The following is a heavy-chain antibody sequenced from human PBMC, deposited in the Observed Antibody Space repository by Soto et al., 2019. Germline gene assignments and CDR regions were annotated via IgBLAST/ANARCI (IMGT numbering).Heavy chain of an antibody. J-gene: IGHJ4*02. CDR2: IFYNGNT. V-gene: IGHV4-59*01. CDR1: GGSISSYY. Sequence: QVQLQESGPGLVKPSETLSLTCTVSGGSISSYYWSWIRQPPGKGLEWLGYIFYNGNTNYNPSLMSRVTISVDTSKNQFSLNLSSVSAADTAVYYCARCADSIGWYAQCYFVYWGQGTLVTVSS. CDR3: ARCADSIGWYAQCYFVY. D-gene: IGHD6-19*01.